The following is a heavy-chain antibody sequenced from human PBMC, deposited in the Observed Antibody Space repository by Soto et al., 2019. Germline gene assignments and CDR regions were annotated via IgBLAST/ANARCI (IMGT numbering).Heavy chain of an antibody. CDR3: ARGVHYDSSGYYYFY. J-gene: IGHJ4*02. V-gene: IGHV1-69*13. CDR2: IIPIFGTA. D-gene: IGHD3-22*01. CDR1: GGTFNKYA. Sequence: SVKVSCKASGGTFNKYAISWVRQAPGQGLEWMGGIIPIFGTANYAQKFQGRVTITADESTSTAYMELRSLRSEDTAVYYCARGVHYDSSGYYYFYWGQGTMVTVSS.